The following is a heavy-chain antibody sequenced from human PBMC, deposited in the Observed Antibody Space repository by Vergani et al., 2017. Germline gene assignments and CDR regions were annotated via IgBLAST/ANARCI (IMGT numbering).Heavy chain of an antibody. CDR1: GFSGFTFSDYA. Sequence: EVQLLESGGGLVQPGGSLRLSCAVSGFSGFTFSDYAMSWVRQFAGRGLEWVSGISGSVGSAYYADSVKGRSTISRDNYRNTLSLQMNSLTVEDTAVYFCAKKRHYRSYDYPDYGGQGILVTVSS. CDR2: ISGSVGSA. D-gene: IGHD5-12*01. V-gene: IGHV3-23*01. J-gene: IGHJ4*02. CDR3: AKKRHYRSYDYPDY.